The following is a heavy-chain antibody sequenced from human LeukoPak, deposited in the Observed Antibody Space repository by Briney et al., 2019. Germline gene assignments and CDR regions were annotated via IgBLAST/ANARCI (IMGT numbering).Heavy chain of an antibody. CDR1: GFTFSVYS. Sequence: PGGSLRLSCVASGFTFSVYSMHWVRQAPGKGLEWVAVISYDGSNKYYADSVKGRFTISRDNSKNTLYLQMNSLRAEDTAVYYCARDRRPDYGDYIFDYWGQGTLVTVSS. D-gene: IGHD4-17*01. J-gene: IGHJ4*02. CDR3: ARDRRPDYGDYIFDY. CDR2: ISYDGSNK. V-gene: IGHV3-30*03.